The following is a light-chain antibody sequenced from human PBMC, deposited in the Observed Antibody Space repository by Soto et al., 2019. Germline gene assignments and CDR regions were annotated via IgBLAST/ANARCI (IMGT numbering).Light chain of an antibody. CDR1: SSNIGNNF. CDR3: GTWDSGLRGWV. CDR2: VKN. Sequence: QSVLTQAPSVSAAPGQNVTISCSGSSSNIGNNFVAWFQQLPGTAPKPLIYVKNKRPSGISERFSGSKSATSATLAITGLQPGDEADYYCGTWDSGLRGWVFGGGTKLTVL. J-gene: IGLJ3*02. V-gene: IGLV1-51*01.